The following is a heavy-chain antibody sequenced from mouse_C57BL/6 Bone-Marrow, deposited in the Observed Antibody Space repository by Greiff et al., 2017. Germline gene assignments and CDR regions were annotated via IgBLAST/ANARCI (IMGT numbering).Heavy chain of an antibody. CDR3: VRQKYGSETWFAY. CDR1: GFSFNTYA. CDR2: IRSKSNNYAT. D-gene: IGHD1-1*01. V-gene: IGHV10-1*01. Sequence: EVNVVESGGGLVQPKGSLKLSCAASGFSFNTYAMNWVRQAPGKGLEWVARIRSKSNNYATYYADSVKDRFTISRDDSESMLYLQMNNLKTEDTAMYYCVRQKYGSETWFAYWGQGTLVTVSA. J-gene: IGHJ3*01.